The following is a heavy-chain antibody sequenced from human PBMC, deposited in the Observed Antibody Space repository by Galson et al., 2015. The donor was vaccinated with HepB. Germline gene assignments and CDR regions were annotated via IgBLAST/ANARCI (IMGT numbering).Heavy chain of an antibody. CDR3: AKSIHLGRGFDS. CDR1: GDSVSSDSAA. V-gene: IGHV6-1*01. CDR2: TYYRSQWSN. D-gene: IGHD7-27*01. Sequence: CAISGDSVSSDSAAWNWIRQSPSRGLEWPGRTYYRSQWSNDYAVSVKSRITIYADTSKNQVSLQLKSVTPEDTAVYYCAKSIHLGRGFDSWGQGTLVTVSS. J-gene: IGHJ4*02.